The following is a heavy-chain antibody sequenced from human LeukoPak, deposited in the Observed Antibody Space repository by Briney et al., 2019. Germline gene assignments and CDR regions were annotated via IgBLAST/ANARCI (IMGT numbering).Heavy chain of an antibody. V-gene: IGHV3-7*05. Sequence: GGSLRLSCAASGFSFSRYWMAWVRQAPGKGLEWVANIKQDGREKYYVDSVKGRFTISRDNAKNSLYLQMNSLGAEDTAVYYCARDTRGIFDYWGQGTLVTVSS. CDR1: GFSFSRYW. CDR2: IKQDGREK. CDR3: ARDTRGIFDY. J-gene: IGHJ4*02.